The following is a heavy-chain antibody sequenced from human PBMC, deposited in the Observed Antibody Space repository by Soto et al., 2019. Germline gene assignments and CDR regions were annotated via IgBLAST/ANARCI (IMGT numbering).Heavy chain of an antibody. J-gene: IGHJ6*02. Sequence: SETLSLTCTVSGGSISSGGYYWSWIRQHPGKGLEWIGYISYSGSTSYNPSLKSRLIISVDTSQNQVSLKLASVTAADTAVYYCLTQGFGPLHGLVDVWGQGTTVTSP. V-gene: IGHV4-61*08. CDR2: ISYSGST. CDR3: LTQGFGPLHGLVDV. D-gene: IGHD3-10*01. CDR1: GGSISSGGYY.